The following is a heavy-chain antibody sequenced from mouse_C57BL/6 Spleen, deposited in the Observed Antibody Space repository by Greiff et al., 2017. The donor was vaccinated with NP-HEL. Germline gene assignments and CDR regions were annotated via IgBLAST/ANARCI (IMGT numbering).Heavy chain of an antibody. D-gene: IGHD1-1*01. CDR1: GYTFSDYE. CDR3: TKDTTVVAKELN. V-gene: IGHV1-15*01. J-gene: IGHJ3*01. CDR2: IDPETGGT. Sequence: VPLPQSGAELVRAGASVTLSCKASGYTFSDYEMHWVKQTPVPGLGWIGAIDPETGGTAYNQKFKGKAILTADKSSSTAYMELRSLTSEDSAVYYCTKDTTVVAKELNWGQGTLVTVSA.